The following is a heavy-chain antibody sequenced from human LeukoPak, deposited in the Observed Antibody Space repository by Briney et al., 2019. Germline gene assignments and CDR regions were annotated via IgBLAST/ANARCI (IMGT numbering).Heavy chain of an antibody. Sequence: SQTLSLTCTVSVASISSGGYYWNWIRQPPGKGLEWIGYIYYSRSTSYSPSLKIRLTISVDTSKNQFSLKLSSVTAADTAVYYCARDGYNSGYFDYWGQGTLVTVSS. D-gene: IGHD5-24*01. J-gene: IGHJ4*02. CDR1: VASISSGGYY. CDR3: ARDGYNSGYFDY. CDR2: IYYSRST. V-gene: IGHV4-30-4*01.